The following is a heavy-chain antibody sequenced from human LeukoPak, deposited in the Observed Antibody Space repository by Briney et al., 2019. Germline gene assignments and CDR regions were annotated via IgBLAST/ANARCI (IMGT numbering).Heavy chain of an antibody. D-gene: IGHD1-1*01. CDR3: ARDNPTTDTALDY. J-gene: IGHJ4*02. CDR2: IYYSGST. CDR1: GGSISGYY. V-gene: IGHV4-59*01. Sequence: SETLSLTCTVSGGSISGYYWSWIRQPPGKGLEWIGYIYYSGSTNYNPSLKSRVTISVDTSKNQFSLKLSSVTAADTAVYYCARDNPTTDTALDYWGQGTLVTVSS.